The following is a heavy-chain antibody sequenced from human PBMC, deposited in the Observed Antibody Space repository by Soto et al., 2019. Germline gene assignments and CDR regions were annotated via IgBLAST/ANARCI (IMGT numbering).Heavy chain of an antibody. V-gene: IGHV3-21*01. CDR1: GFTFSSYS. J-gene: IGHJ6*02. D-gene: IGHD5-12*01. Sequence: PSETLRLSCAASGFTFSSYSMNWVRQAPGKGLEWVSSISSSSSYIYYADSVKGRFTISRDNAKNSLYLQMNSLRAEDTAVYYCARGGGYDFLGFMDVWGQGTTVTVSS. CDR2: ISSSSSYI. CDR3: ARGGGYDFLGFMDV.